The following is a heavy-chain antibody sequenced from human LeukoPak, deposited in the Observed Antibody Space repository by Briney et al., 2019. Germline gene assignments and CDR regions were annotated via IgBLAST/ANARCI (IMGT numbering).Heavy chain of an antibody. CDR2: IYTSGST. Sequence: SETLSLTCTVSGGSISSYYWSWIRQPAGKGLEWIGRIYTSGSTNYNPSLKNRVTMPVDTSKNQLSLNLSSVTAADTAVYYCARGAGLRYFDYWGQGTLVTVSS. V-gene: IGHV4-4*07. J-gene: IGHJ4*02. CDR1: GGSISSYY. CDR3: ARGAGLRYFDY.